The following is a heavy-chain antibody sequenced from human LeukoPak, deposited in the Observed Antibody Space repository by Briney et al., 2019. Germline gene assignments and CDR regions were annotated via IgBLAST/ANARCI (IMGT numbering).Heavy chain of an antibody. CDR2: IIPILGIA. V-gene: IGHV1-69*04. Sequence: SVKVSCKASGGTFSSYAISWVRQAPGQGLEWMGRIIPILGIANYAQKFQGRVTITADKSTSTAYMELSSLRSEDTAVYYCAREPLVVPAAILKFDPWGQGTLVTVSS. J-gene: IGHJ5*02. D-gene: IGHD2-2*01. CDR1: GGTFSSYA. CDR3: AREPLVVPAAILKFDP.